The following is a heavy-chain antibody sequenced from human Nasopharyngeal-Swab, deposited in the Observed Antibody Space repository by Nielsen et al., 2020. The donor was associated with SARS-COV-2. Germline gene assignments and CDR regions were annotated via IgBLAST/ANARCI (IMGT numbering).Heavy chain of an antibody. J-gene: IGHJ4*02. CDR3: AKRPWGTLKVTAIPLYFDY. CDR2: ISGSGGST. Sequence: GESLKISCAASGFTFSSYAMSWVRQAPGKGLEWVSAISGSGGSTYYADSVKGRFTISRDNSKNTLYLQMNSLRAEDTAVYYCAKRPWGTLKVTAIPLYFDYWGQGTLVTVSS. D-gene: IGHD2-21*02. V-gene: IGHV3-23*01. CDR1: GFTFSSYA.